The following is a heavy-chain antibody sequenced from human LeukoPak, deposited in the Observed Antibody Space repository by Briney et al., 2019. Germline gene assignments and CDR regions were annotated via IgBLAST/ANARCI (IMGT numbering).Heavy chain of an antibody. CDR3: ARGVIGRRVYSYGSRDKNFDY. V-gene: IGHV5-51*01. D-gene: IGHD5-18*01. CDR2: IYPGDSDT. CDR1: GHSFTSYW. Sequence: GDSLKISCKGSGHSFTSYWIGWVRRMPGKGLEWMGIIYPGDSDTRYSPSFQGQVTISADKSISTAYLQWSSLKASDTAMYYCARGVIGRRVYSYGSRDKNFDYWGQGTPVTVSS. J-gene: IGHJ4*02.